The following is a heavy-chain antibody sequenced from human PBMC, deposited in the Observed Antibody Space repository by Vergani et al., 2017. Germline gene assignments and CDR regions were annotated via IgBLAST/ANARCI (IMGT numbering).Heavy chain of an antibody. J-gene: IGHJ4*02. CDR1: GGSFSGYY. V-gene: IGHV4-34*01. D-gene: IGHD1-7*01. CDR2: INHSGST. CDR3: ARKRWNYSLAGFDC. Sequence: QVQLQQWGAGLLKPSETLSLPCAVHGGSFSGYYWSWIRQPPGKGLEWIGEINHSGSTYYNPSLKSRGTISGDRSKNQFSLKLSAVTAADTAVYCCARKRWNYSLAGFDCGGEGRLVTVSS.